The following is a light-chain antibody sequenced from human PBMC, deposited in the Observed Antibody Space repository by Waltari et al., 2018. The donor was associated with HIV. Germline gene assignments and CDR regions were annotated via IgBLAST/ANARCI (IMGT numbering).Light chain of an antibody. CDR3: SSYTTGSTLVV. J-gene: IGLJ1*01. CDR1: SSDVGGYHY. Sequence: QSALTQPASVSGSPGQSITISCTGTSSDVGGYHYVSWYQQFPGKAPKLMISEVNNRPSGVSDRLSGSKSGNTASLTISGLQAEDEADYYCSSYTTGSTLVVFGTGTKVIVL. CDR2: EVN. V-gene: IGLV2-14*01.